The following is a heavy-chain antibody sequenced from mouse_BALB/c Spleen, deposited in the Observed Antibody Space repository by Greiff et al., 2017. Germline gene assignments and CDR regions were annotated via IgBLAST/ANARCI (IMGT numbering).Heavy chain of an antibody. Sequence: QVQLQQSGPELVKPGASVKISCKASGYAFSSSWMNWVKQRPGQGLEWIGRIYPGDGDTNYNGKFKGKATLTADKSSSTAYMQLSSLTSVDSAVYFCARSTGWFAYWGQGTLVTVSA. CDR3: ARSTGWFAY. CDR1: GYAFSSSW. J-gene: IGHJ3*01. V-gene: IGHV1-82*01. CDR2: IYPGDGDT. D-gene: IGHD4-1*02.